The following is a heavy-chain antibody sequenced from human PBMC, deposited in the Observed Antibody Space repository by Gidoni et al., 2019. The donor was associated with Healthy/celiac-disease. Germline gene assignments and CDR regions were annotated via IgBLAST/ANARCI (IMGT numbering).Heavy chain of an antibody. D-gene: IGHD6-13*01. CDR2: MNPNSGNT. V-gene: IGHV1-8*01. CDR1: GYTFTSYD. J-gene: IGHJ6*02. CDR3: AQVPAAGSYYYYYYGMDV. Sequence: QVQLVQSGAEVKKPGASVKVSCKASGYTFTSYDINWVRQATGQGLEWMGWMNPNSGNTGYAQKFQGRVTMTRNTSISTAYMELSSLRSEDTAVYYCAQVPAAGSYYYYYYGMDVWGQGTTVTVSS.